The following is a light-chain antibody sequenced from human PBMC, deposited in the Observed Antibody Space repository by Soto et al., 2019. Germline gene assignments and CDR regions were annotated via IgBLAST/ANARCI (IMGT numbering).Light chain of an antibody. CDR3: SSYTSSNTVL. CDR1: SSDVGGYNS. Sequence: QSVLTQPASVSGSPGQSITISCTGTSSDVGGYNSVSWYQHHPGEAPKLMLFEVNNRPSGVSNRFSGSKSGDTASLTISGLQVEDEADYYCSSYTSSNTVLFGGGTKVTVL. V-gene: IGLV2-14*01. J-gene: IGLJ2*01. CDR2: EVN.